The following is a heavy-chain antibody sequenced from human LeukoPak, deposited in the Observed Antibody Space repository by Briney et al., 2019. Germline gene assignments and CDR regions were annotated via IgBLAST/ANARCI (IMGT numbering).Heavy chain of an antibody. V-gene: IGHV5-51*01. D-gene: IGHD6-13*01. CDR2: IYPGASDT. Sequence: GESLKISCKGSGSGFTSYWIGWGRQMPGKGLEWMGIIYPGASDTRYSPSFQGQVTISADKSISTAYLQWSSLKAPDTAMYYCARRIAAAGSDYWGQGTLVTDSS. CDR3: ARRIAAAGSDY. J-gene: IGHJ4*02. CDR1: GSGFTSYW.